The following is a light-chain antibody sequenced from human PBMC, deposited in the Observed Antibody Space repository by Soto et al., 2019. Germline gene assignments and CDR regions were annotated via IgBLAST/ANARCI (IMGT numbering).Light chain of an antibody. CDR3: AVWGGSLNAWV. V-gene: IGLV1-44*01. CDR2: NND. CDR1: SSNIGRDA. Sequence: QSVLTQPPSASATPGQGVTISCSGSSSNIGRDAVTWYQQLPGSAPKLLIYNNDQRPSGVPDRFSGSRSGTSASLAISGLQSEDEADYHCAVWGGSLNAWVFGGGTKLTVL. J-gene: IGLJ3*02.